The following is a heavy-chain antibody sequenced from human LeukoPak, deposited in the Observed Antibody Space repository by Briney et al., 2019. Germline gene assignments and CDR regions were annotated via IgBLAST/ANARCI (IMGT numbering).Heavy chain of an antibody. V-gene: IGHV4-39*01. D-gene: IGHD3-16*02. CDR2: IYYSGST. CDR3: ARHSGVWGSYRRGDFDY. CDR1: GGSISSSSYY. Sequence: PSETLSLTCTVSGGSISSSSYYWGWIRQPPGKGLEWIGSIYYSGSTYYNPSLKSRVTISVDTSKNQFSLKLSSVTAADTAVYYCARHSGVWGSYRRGDFDYWGQGTLVTVSS. J-gene: IGHJ4*02.